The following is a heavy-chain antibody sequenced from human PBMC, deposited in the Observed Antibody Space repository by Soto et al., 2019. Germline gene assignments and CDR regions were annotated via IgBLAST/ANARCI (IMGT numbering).Heavy chain of an antibody. CDR3: ARERGGITMIVVGYIYYYGMDV. Sequence: GASVKVSCKASGYTFTSYYMHWVRQAPGRGLEWMGIINPSGGSTSYAQKFQGRVTMTRDTSTSTVYMELSSLRSEDTAVYYCARERGGITMIVVGYIYYYGMDVWGQGTTVTVSS. CDR2: INPSGGST. D-gene: IGHD3-22*01. V-gene: IGHV1-46*03. CDR1: GYTFTSYY. J-gene: IGHJ6*02.